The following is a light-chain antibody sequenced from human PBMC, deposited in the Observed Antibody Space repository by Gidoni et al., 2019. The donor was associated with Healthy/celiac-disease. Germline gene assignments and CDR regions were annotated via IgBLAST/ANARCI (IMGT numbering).Light chain of an antibody. CDR3: QQSYSTPRA. V-gene: IGKV1-39*01. CDR1: QSISSY. CDR2: AAS. J-gene: IGKJ1*01. Sequence: DIQMTQYPSSLSASVGDRVTITCRASQSISSYLNWYQQKPGKAPKLLIYAASSLQSGVPSRFSGSGSGTEFTLTISSLQPEDFATYYCQQSYSTPRAFGQGTKVEIK.